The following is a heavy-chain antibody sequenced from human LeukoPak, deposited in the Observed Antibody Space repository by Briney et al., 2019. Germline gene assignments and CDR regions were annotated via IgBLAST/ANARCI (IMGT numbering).Heavy chain of an antibody. D-gene: IGHD2-2*01. Sequence: SETLSLTCAVSGGSISSSNWWSWVRQPPGKGLEWIGEIYHSGSTNYNPSLKSRVTISVDKSKNQFSLKLSSVAAADTAVYYCARDGWDIVVVPAAMPGVNWFDPWGQGTLVTVSS. V-gene: IGHV4-4*02. CDR1: GGSISSSNW. CDR2: IYHSGST. CDR3: ARDGWDIVVVPAAMPGVNWFDP. J-gene: IGHJ5*02.